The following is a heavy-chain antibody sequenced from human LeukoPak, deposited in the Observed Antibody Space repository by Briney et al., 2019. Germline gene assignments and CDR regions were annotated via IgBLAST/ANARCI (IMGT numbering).Heavy chain of an antibody. CDR1: GGSISSSSYY. D-gene: IGHD3-22*01. J-gene: IGHJ4*02. CDR3: ASPGDYYDSSGPT. CDR2: IYYSGST. Sequence: SATLSLTCTVSGGSISSSSYYWGWIRQPPGKGLEWIGSIYYSGSTYYNPSLKSRFTISVDTSKNQFSLKLSSVTAADTAVYYCASPGDYYDSSGPTWGQGTLVTVSS. V-gene: IGHV4-39*07.